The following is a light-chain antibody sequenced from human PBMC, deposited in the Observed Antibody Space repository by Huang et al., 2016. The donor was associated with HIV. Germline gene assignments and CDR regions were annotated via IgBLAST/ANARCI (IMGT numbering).Light chain of an antibody. CDR1: QTVIRN. Sequence: VMTQSPATLSVSPGERVTLSFRASQTVIRNLAWYQQRPGQPPRLLVYGASVRAAGVPDRCSGSGSGTDLTLTITSLQSEDFAIYYCQQYNRWPPLTFGGGTKVETK. CDR3: QQYNRWPPLT. V-gene: IGKV3-15*01. J-gene: IGKJ4*01. CDR2: GAS.